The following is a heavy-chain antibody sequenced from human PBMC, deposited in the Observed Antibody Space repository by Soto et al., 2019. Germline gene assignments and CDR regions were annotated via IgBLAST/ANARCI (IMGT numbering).Heavy chain of an antibody. Sequence: QVQLVESGGGVVQPGRSLRLSCAASGFTFSSYGMHWVRQAPGKGLEWVAVIWYDGSNKYYADSVKGRFTISRDNSKNTLYLQMKSLRAEDTAVYYCARDVYYYMDVWGKGTTVTVSS. V-gene: IGHV3-33*01. CDR2: IWYDGSNK. J-gene: IGHJ6*03. CDR3: ARDVYYYMDV. CDR1: GFTFSSYG.